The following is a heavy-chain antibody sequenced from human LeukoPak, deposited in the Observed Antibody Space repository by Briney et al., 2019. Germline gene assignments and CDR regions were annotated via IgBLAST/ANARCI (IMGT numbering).Heavy chain of an antibody. D-gene: IGHD3-10*01. CDR3: ARDQLVYFDY. CDR1: GFTFTTYE. Sequence: GGSLRLSCAASGFTFTTYEMNWVRQAPGKGLEWVSYISRSGNTIFYADSVKGRFTISRDNAKNSLYLQMNSLRAEDTAVYYCARDQLVYFDYWGQGTLVTVSS. CDR2: ISRSGNTI. J-gene: IGHJ4*02. V-gene: IGHV3-48*03.